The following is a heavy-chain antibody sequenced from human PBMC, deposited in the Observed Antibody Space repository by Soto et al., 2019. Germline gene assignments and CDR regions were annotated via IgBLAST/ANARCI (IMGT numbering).Heavy chain of an antibody. D-gene: IGHD2-8*01. Sequence: EVQLLESGGGLVQPGGSLRLSCAASGFTFSSYAMSWVRQAPGKGLEWVSGISGSGGSTYYADSEKGRFTISRDNSKNTLYLQMKSLRVEDTAVYYCAKPQDVSHYYYFYYMDVWGKGTTVTVSS. CDR2: ISGSGGST. CDR3: AKPQDVSHYYYFYYMDV. J-gene: IGHJ6*03. CDR1: GFTFSSYA. V-gene: IGHV3-23*01.